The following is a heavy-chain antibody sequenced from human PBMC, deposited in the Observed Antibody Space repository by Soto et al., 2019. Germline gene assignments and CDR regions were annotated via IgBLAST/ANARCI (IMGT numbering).Heavy chain of an antibody. CDR2: ISYDENNK. Sequence: QVHLVESGGGVVQPGRSLRLSCAASGFTFSSYAMQWVRQAPGKGLEWVAFISYDENNKDYADSVKGRFTISRDNSKNTLYLQMNSLTAEDTALYYCAREGGGYDSGLAYWGQGTLVTVST. CDR3: AREGGGYDSGLAY. V-gene: IGHV3-30-3*01. J-gene: IGHJ1*01. D-gene: IGHD5-12*01. CDR1: GFTFSSYA.